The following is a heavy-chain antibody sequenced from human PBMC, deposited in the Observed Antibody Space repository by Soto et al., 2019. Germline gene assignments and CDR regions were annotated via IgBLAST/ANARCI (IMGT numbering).Heavy chain of an antibody. CDR1: GGSISSSSYY. D-gene: IGHD2-2*01. CDR2: IYYSGST. V-gene: IGHV4-39*01. Sequence: QLQLQESGPGLVKPSETLSLTCTVSGGSISSSSYYWGWIRQPPGKGLEWIGSIYYSGSTYYNPSLKSRVTISVDTSKNQFSLKLSSVTAADTAVYYCARGIGYCSSTSCYGGYYGMDVWGQGTTVTVSS. CDR3: ARGIGYCSSTSCYGGYYGMDV. J-gene: IGHJ6*02.